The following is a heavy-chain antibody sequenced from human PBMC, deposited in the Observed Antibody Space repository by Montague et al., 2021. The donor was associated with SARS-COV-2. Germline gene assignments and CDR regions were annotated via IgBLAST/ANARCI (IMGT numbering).Heavy chain of an antibody. CDR3: ARETRTADAFDI. J-gene: IGHJ3*02. Sequence: TVYNPSLKSRATISRDTSKNQFSLKVRSFTAADTAVDYCARETRTADAFDIWGQGIMVTGAS. CDR2: T. D-gene: IGHD1-14*01. V-gene: IGHV4-59*01.